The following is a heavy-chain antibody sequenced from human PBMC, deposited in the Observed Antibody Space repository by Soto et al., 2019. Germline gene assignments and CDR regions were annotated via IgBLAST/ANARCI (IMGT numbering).Heavy chain of an antibody. D-gene: IGHD3-22*01. V-gene: IGHV4-59*01. CDR3: ARVDSSGYYYVGVDY. CDR2: IYYSGST. Sequence: TSETLSLTCTVSGGSISSYYWSWIRQPPGKGLEWIGYIYYSGSTNYNPSLKSRVTISVDTSKNQFSLKLSSVTAADTAVYYCARVDSSGYYYVGVDYWGQGTLATVSS. CDR1: GGSISSYY. J-gene: IGHJ4*02.